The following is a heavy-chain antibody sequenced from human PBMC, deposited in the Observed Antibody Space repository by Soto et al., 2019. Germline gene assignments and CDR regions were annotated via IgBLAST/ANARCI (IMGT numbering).Heavy chain of an antibody. V-gene: IGHV3-30*03. D-gene: IGHD3-22*01. J-gene: IGHJ6*02. Sequence: QVQLVESGGGVVQPGRSLRLSCAASGFTFSSYGMHWVRQAPGKGLEWVAVISHEGSNKYYADSVKGRFTSSRDNSKNTLYLQMNSLRAEDTAVYYCAGQVVVTNYYYYGMDVWGQGTTVTVSS. CDR2: ISHEGSNK. CDR3: AGQVVVTNYYYYGMDV. CDR1: GFTFSSYG.